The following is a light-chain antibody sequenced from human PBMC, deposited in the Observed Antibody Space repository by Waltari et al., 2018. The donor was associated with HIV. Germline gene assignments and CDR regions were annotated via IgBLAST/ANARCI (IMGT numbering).Light chain of an antibody. CDR1: SSDVGGYHY. CDR2: DVS. V-gene: IGLV2-14*01. CDR3: SSYTSSSTFV. J-gene: IGLJ1*01. Sequence: QSALTQPASVSGSPGQSLTISCTGTSSDVGGYHYVSWYQQHPGKAHKLMIYDVSKRPSGVSNRFSGSKSGNTASLTISGLQAEDEADYYCSSYTSSSTFVFGTGTKVTVL.